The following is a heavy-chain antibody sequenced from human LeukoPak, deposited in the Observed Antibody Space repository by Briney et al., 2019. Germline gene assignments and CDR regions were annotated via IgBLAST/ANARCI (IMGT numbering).Heavy chain of an antibody. Sequence: GRSLRLSCAASGFTFSSYGMHWVRQAQGKGLEWVAVISYDGSNKYYADSVKGRFTISRDNSKNTLYLQMNSLRAEDTAVYYCAKDLRYNWNLGNAFDIWGQGTMVTVSS. CDR1: GFTFSSYG. J-gene: IGHJ3*02. CDR2: ISYDGSNK. CDR3: AKDLRYNWNLGNAFDI. D-gene: IGHD1-1*01. V-gene: IGHV3-30*18.